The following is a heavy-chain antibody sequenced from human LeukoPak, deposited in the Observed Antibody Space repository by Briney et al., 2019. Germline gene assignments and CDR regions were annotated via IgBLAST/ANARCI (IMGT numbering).Heavy chain of an antibody. V-gene: IGHV1-69*13. CDR1: GGTFSSYA. CDR3: AREWSSDYYDSSGPRAFDI. J-gene: IGHJ3*02. Sequence: ASVKVSCKASGGTFSSYAISWVRQAPGQGLEWMGGIIPIFGTANYAQKFQGRVTITADESTGTAYMELSSLRSEDTAVYYCAREWSSDYYDSSGPRAFDIWGQGTMVTVSS. D-gene: IGHD3-22*01. CDR2: IIPIFGTA.